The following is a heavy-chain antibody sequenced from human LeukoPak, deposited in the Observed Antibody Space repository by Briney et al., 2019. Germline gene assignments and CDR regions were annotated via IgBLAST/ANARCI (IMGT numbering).Heavy chain of an antibody. CDR2: THYDGGNK. CDR3: AKARGDSGSPGGGFDI. Sequence: GGSLRLSCAASGFTFTTYGMHWVRQAPGKGLEWVAFTHYDGGNKYYTDSVRGRFTLSRDNSKNTLYLQMESLRAEDTAAYYCAKARGDSGSPGGGFDIWGHGTMVTV. CDR1: GFTFTTYG. D-gene: IGHD3-16*01. V-gene: IGHV3-30*02. J-gene: IGHJ3*02.